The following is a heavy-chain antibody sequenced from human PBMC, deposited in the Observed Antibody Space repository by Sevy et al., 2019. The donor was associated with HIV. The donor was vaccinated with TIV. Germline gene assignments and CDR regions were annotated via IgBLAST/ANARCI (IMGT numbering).Heavy chain of an antibody. CDR3: ARGSLYSSGWSESLDY. CDR2: IWYDGSNK. V-gene: IGHV3-33*01. Sequence: GGSLRLSCVASGFTFGTYGMDWVRQAPGKGLEWVAVIWYDGSNKDYGDSVKGRYTISRYNSKNMLYLQMNRLRAEDTAVYYCARGSLYSSGWSESLDYWGQGTLVTVSS. D-gene: IGHD6-19*01. CDR1: GFTFGTYG. J-gene: IGHJ4*02.